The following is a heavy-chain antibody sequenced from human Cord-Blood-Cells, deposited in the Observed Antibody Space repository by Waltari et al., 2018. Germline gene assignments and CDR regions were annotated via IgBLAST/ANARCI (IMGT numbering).Heavy chain of an antibody. J-gene: IGHJ3*02. D-gene: IGHD6-19*01. CDR3: AREQWLDAFDI. CDR1: GFPFDDSA. V-gene: IGHV3-9*01. Sequence: EVQLVESGGGLVQPGRSLRLSCAASGFPFDDSAMHWVRQAPGKGLEWVSGISWNSGSIGYADSVKGRFTISRDNAKNSLYLQMNSLRAEDTALYYCAREQWLDAFDIWGQGTMVTVSS. CDR2: ISWNSGSI.